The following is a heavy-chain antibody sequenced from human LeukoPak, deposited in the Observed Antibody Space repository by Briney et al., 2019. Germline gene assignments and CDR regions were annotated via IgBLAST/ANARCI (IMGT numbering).Heavy chain of an antibody. D-gene: IGHD2-15*01. J-gene: IGHJ6*02. CDR2: IKSKTDGGTT. CDR3: TTEVPHCSGGSCYFYYYGMDV. CDR1: GFTFSNAW. Sequence: PGGSLRLSCAASGFTFSNAWMSWVRQAPGKGLEWVSRIKSKTDGGTTDYAAPVKGRFTISRDDSKNTLYLQMNSLKTEDTAVYYCTTEVPHCSGGSCYFYYYGMDVWGQGTTVTVSS. V-gene: IGHV3-15*01.